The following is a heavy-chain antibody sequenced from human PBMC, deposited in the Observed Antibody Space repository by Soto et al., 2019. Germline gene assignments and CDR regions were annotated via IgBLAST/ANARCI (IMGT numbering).Heavy chain of an antibody. CDR3: ARHGYTYGLEV. Sequence: PSETLSLTCSASGASITSGGFYWSWIRQHPGKGLEWIGYIYPSGNTYYNPSLKSRLSISADTSTNRVSLHLRSVTAADTAVYYCARHGYTYGLEVWGQGTTVTVSS. CDR2: IYPSGNT. CDR1: GASITSGGFY. J-gene: IGHJ6*02. V-gene: IGHV4-31*03. D-gene: IGHD6-25*01.